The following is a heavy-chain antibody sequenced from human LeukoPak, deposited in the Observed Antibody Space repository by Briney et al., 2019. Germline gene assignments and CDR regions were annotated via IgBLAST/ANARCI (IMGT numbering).Heavy chain of an antibody. CDR2: IYYSGST. Sequence: SETLSLTCTVSGGYISSSSYYWGWIRQPPGKGLEWIGGIYYSGSTYYNPSLKSRVTISVDTSKNQFSLKLSSVTAADTAVYYCARQLHIVVVVAAWFDPWGQGTLVTVSS. CDR3: ARQLHIVVVVAAWFDP. D-gene: IGHD2-15*01. CDR1: GGYISSSSYY. V-gene: IGHV4-39*01. J-gene: IGHJ5*02.